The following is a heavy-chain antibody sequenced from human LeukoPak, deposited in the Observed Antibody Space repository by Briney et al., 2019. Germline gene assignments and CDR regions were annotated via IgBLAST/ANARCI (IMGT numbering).Heavy chain of an antibody. CDR2: TNPHSGGT. Sequence: ASVKVSCKASGYTFSSYSISWVRQAPGQGLEWMGWTNPHSGGTHYAQKFQGRVTMTRDTSISTAYMELSRLRSDDTAVYYCARDYWPRDWHRVRGEFPDVWGKGTTVTISS. CDR1: GYTFSSYS. CDR3: ARDYWPRDWHRVRGEFPDV. D-gene: IGHD3-16*01. V-gene: IGHV1-2*02. J-gene: IGHJ6*04.